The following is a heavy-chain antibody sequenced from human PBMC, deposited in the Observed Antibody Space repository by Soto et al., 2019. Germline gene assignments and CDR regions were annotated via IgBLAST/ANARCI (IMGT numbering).Heavy chain of an antibody. Sequence: QVQLVESGGGVVQPGRSLRLSCAASGFTFSSYGMHWVRQAPGKGLEWVAVIWYDGSNKYYADSVKGRFTISRDNSKNTLYLHIDSLRAEDTAVYYCASEYCSGGSCYDYGMHVWGQGTTVTVSS. J-gene: IGHJ6*02. CDR3: ASEYCSGGSCYDYGMHV. D-gene: IGHD2-15*01. V-gene: IGHV3-33*01. CDR1: GFTFSSYG. CDR2: IWYDGSNK.